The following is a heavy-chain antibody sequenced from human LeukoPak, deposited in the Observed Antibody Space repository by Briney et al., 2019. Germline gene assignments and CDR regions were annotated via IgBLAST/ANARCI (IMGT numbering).Heavy chain of an antibody. V-gene: IGHV3-23*01. J-gene: IGHJ5*02. CDR2: ISGSGGST. D-gene: IGHD3-22*01. CDR1: GFTFSSYG. Sequence: GGTLRLSCAASGFTFSSYGMSWVRQAPGKGLEWVSAISGSGGSTYYADSVKGRFTISRDNAKNSLYLQMNSLRAEDTAVYYCARDERITIIGRFDPWGQGTLVTVSS. CDR3: ARDERITIIGRFDP.